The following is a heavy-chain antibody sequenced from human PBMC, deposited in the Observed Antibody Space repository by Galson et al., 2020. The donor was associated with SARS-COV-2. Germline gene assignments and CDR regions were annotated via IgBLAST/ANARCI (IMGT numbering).Heavy chain of an antibody. CDR3: ARRHDTSGNACDI. J-gene: IGHJ3*02. D-gene: IGHD3-22*01. V-gene: IGHV4-61*02. Sequence: SETLSLTCTVSGGSLSSGSYYCSWIRQHAGKGLEWIGRIHTTGSTNYNPSLKRRVTLSVDTSKNQFALSLSSVTAADTAGYYCARRHDTSGNACDIWGQGTMVTVAS. CDR1: GGSLSSGSYY. CDR2: IHTTGST.